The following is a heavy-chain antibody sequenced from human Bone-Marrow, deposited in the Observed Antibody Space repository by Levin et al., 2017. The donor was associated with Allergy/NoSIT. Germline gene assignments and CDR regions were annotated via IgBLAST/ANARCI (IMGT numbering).Heavy chain of an antibody. CDR2: IYYSGST. J-gene: IGHJ3*02. CDR1: GGSISSSSYY. Sequence: SETLSLTCTVSGGSISSSSYYWGWIRQPPGKGLEWIGSIYYSGSTYYNPSLKSRVTISVDTSKNQFSLKLSSVTAADTAVYYCARAANYDFWSGYYPRPEDAFDIWGQGTMVTVSS. D-gene: IGHD3-3*01. V-gene: IGHV4-39*01. CDR3: ARAANYDFWSGYYPRPEDAFDI.